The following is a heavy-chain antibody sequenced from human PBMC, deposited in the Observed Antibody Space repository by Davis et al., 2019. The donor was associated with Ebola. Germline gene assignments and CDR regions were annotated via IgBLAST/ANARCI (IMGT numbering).Heavy chain of an antibody. Sequence: PGGSLRLSCAASGFTFSGSAMHWVRQASGKGLEWVGRIRSKANSYATAYAASVKGRFTSSRDDSKNKAYLQMNSLKTEDTAVYYCTRHLEDYYGSGSLDYWGQGTLVTVSS. CDR1: GFTFSGSA. V-gene: IGHV3-73*01. D-gene: IGHD3-10*01. J-gene: IGHJ4*02. CDR2: IRSKANSYAT. CDR3: TRHLEDYYGSGSLDY.